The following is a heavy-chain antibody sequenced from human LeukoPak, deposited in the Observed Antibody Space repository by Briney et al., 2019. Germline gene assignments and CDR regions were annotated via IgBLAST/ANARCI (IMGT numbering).Heavy chain of an antibody. CDR1: GYSFTSYW. V-gene: IGHV5-51*01. D-gene: IGHD2-2*01. CDR2: IQTGDPKT. CDR3: ARHRGTTSTTGALYYYYGMDV. J-gene: IGHJ6*02. Sequence: GESLKISCKGSGYSFTSYWIAWVRQMPGKGPEWMGIIQTGDPKTRYSPSFQGQVTVSADKSISTAYLRWSSLKATDTAIYYCARHRGTTSTTGALYYYYGMDVWGQGTTVTVSS.